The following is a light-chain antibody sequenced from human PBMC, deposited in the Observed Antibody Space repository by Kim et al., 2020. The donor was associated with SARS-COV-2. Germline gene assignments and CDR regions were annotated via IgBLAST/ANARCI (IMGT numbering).Light chain of an antibody. CDR1: QRVSSN. J-gene: IGKJ2*01. CDR3: QQYNKWPPRYT. CDR2: DAS. V-gene: IGKV3-15*01. Sequence: SPGERATLSCRASQRVSSNLAWYQQKPSQPPRLLIYDASTRATGSPARFSGSGSGTEFTLTISSLQSEDFAAYYCQQYNKWPPRYTFGQGTKLEI.